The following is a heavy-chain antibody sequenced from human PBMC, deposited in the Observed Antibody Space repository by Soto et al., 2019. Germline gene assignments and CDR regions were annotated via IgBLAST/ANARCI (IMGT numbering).Heavy chain of an antibody. Sequence: GGSLRLCCAASGVTVRDYYMNWIRQAPGKGLEWVSYLSSSGTSIYYTDSVKGRFTISRDSAKKSLYLQMSSLRAEDTAVYYCASSSIASPGTFDYCAPGTLVTLSS. J-gene: IGHJ4*02. CDR1: GVTVRDYY. CDR3: ASSSIASPGTFDY. V-gene: IGHV3-11*01. D-gene: IGHD6-13*01. CDR2: LSSSGTSI.